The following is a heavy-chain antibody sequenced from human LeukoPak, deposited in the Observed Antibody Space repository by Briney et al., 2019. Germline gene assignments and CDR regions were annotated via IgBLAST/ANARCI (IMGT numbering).Heavy chain of an antibody. D-gene: IGHD6-6*01. V-gene: IGHV3-7*03. CDR1: GFTFSSYW. CDR2: IRQDGCEK. J-gene: IGHJ6*02. Sequence: PGGSLRLSCAASGFTFSSYWMTWVRQTPGKGLEWVASIRQDGCEKYYVDSVKGRFTISRDNAKNSLYLQMNSLRAEDTALYYCAKDSRPEDYYGMDVWGQGTTVTVSS. CDR3: AKDSRPEDYYGMDV.